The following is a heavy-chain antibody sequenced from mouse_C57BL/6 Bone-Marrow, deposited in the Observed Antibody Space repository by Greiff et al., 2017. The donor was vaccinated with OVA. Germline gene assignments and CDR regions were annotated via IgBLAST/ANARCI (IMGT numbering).Heavy chain of an antibody. J-gene: IGHJ3*01. CDR2: IYPGDGDT. D-gene: IGHD3-2*02. V-gene: IGHV1-80*01. CDR1: GYAFSSYW. CDR3: ARWAAQATFWFAY. Sequence: QVQLQQSGAEPVKPGASVKISCKASGYAFSSYWMNWVKQRPGKGLEWIGQIYPGDGDTNYNGKFKGKATLTADKSSSTAYMQLSSLTSEDSAVYFCARWAAQATFWFAYWGQGTLVTVSA.